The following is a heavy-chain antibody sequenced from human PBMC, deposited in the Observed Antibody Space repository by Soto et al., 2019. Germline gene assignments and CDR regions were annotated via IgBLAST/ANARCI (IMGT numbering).Heavy chain of an antibody. J-gene: IGHJ6*02. V-gene: IGHV5-10-1*01. CDR3: ARAIVDTAMVPPRYYYYYGMDV. Sequence: PGESLKISCKGSGYSFTSYWISWVRQMPGKGLEWMGLIDPCDSYTNYSPSFQGHVTISADKSISTAYLQWSSLKASDTAMYYCARAIVDTAMVPPRYYYYYGMDVWGQGTTVTVSS. CDR2: IDPCDSYT. CDR1: GYSFTSYW. D-gene: IGHD5-18*01.